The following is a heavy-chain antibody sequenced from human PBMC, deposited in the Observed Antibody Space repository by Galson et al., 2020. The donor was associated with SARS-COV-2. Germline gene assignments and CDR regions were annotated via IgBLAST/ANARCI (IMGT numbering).Heavy chain of an antibody. CDR2: IYHSGST. J-gene: IGHJ4*03. D-gene: IGHD1-26*01. CDR3: ARDQRGVGAGDC. V-gene: IGHV4-38-2*02. Sequence: SETLSLTCTVSGYSISSGYYWGWIRQPPGKGLAWIGSIYHSGSTYYNPSLKSRVTISVDTSKNQFSLKLSPVTAADTAVYYCARDQRGVGAGDCWGHGTRVTVSS. CDR1: GYSISSGYY.